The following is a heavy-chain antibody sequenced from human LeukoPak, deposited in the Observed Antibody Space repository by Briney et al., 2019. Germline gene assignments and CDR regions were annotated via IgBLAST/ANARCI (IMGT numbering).Heavy chain of an antibody. CDR2: ISYDGINK. CDR3: ARDRDRRNGYYSGMDV. D-gene: IGHD3-22*01. J-gene: IGHJ6*02. V-gene: IGHV3-30-3*01. Sequence: GGSLRLSCGASGFTFSAYPIHWVRQAPGKGLEWVAVISYDGINKYYADSVKGRFTISRDNSKYTLYLQMNSLRGDDTAVYYCARDRDRRNGYYSGMDVWGQGTTVTVSS. CDR1: GFTFSAYP.